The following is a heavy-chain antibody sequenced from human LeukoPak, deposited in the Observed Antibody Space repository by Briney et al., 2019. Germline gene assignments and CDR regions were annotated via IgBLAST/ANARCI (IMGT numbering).Heavy chain of an antibody. CDR1: GVTFSSYS. V-gene: IGHV3-21*04. Sequence: GGSLRLSCAASGVTFSSYSMNWVRQAPGKGLELVSSISISSSYIYYADSLKGRFTISRDNAKNSLYLQMHSLRAEDTALYYCVKHSAPVLAAARFDYWGQGNLVTVSS. J-gene: IGHJ4*02. CDR3: VKHSAPVLAAARFDY. D-gene: IGHD2-2*01. CDR2: ISISSSYI.